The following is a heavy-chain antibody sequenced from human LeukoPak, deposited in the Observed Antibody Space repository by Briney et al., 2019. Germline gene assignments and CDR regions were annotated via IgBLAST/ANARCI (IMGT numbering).Heavy chain of an antibody. J-gene: IGHJ4*02. Sequence: GGSLRLSCAASGFTFISYSINWVRQAPGKGLEWVSSISTNSHYIYYADSVKGRFTISRDNAKNSLYLQMHSLRAEDTAVYYCARGYYFDYWGQGTLVTVSS. CDR3: ARGYYFDY. CDR1: GFTFISYS. V-gene: IGHV3-21*01. CDR2: ISTNSHYI.